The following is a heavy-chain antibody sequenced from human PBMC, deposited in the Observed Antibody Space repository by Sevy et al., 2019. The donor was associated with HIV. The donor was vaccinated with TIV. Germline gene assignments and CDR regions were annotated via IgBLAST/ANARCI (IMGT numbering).Heavy chain of an antibody. CDR1: GYTFTSYY. CDR3: ARDAGYYDSSGYIFDY. D-gene: IGHD3-22*01. Sequence: ASVKVSCKASGYTFTSYYMHWVRQAPGQGLEWRGIINPSGGSTSNAQKFQGRVTMTRDTSTSTVYMELSSLRSEDTAVYYCARDAGYYDSSGYIFDYWGQGTLVTVSS. J-gene: IGHJ4*02. V-gene: IGHV1-46*01. CDR2: INPSGGST.